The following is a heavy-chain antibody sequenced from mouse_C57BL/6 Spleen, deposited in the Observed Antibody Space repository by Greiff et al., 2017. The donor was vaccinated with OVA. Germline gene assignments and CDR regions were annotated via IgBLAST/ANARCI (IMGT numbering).Heavy chain of an antibody. J-gene: IGHJ2*01. D-gene: IGHD2-2*01. V-gene: IGHV5-17*01. Sequence: EVQRGESGGGLVKPGGSLKLSCAASGFTFSDYGMHWVRQAPEKGLEWVAYISSGSSTIYYADTVKGRFTISRDNAKNTLFLQMTSLRSEDTAMYYCARGDYGYDFDNWGEGTTLTVSS. CDR3: ARGDYGYDFDN. CDR2: ISSGSSTI. CDR1: GFTFSDYG.